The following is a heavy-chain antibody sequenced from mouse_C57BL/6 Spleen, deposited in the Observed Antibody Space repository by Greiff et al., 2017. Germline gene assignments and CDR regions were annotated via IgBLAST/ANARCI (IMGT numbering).Heavy chain of an antibody. CDR1: GYSITSGYY. D-gene: IGHD4-1*01. Sequence: EVKLQESGPGLVKPSQSLSLSCSVTGYSITSGYYWNWLRQFPGNKLKWMGYISYDGSNNYNPSLKNRISITRDTSKNQFFLKLNSVTTEDTATYYCAREVANWDGYDFDDWGQGTTLTVSS. CDR2: ISYDGSN. CDR3: AREVANWDGYDFDD. J-gene: IGHJ2*01. V-gene: IGHV3-6*01.